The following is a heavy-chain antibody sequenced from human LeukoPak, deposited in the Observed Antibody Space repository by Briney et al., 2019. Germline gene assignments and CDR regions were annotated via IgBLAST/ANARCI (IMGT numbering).Heavy chain of an antibody. J-gene: IGHJ3*02. D-gene: IGHD3-10*01. CDR1: GFMFSNYG. CDR3: AKDLRRRYYFGSGSRGGTFDI. CDR2: ISYDGSNK. Sequence: GGSLGLSCAASGFMFSNYGMQWVRQAPGKGLEWVAVISYDGSNKYYADSVKGRFTISRDNSKNTLYLQMNSLRAEDTAVYYCAKDLRRRYYFGSGSRGGTFDIWGQGTMVTVSS. V-gene: IGHV3-30*18.